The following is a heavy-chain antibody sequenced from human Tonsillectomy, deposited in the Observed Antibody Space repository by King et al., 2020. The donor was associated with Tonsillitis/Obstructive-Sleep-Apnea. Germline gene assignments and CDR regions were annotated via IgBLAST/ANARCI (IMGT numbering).Heavy chain of an antibody. V-gene: IGHV5-51*01. CDR2: SSPGNSDT. Sequence: VQLVESGAEVKKPGESLRISCKGSGYSFTSYWIAWVRQMPGMGLEWMGISSPGNSDTRYSPSFKGQFTISAAKSISTAYLQWSSLKASDTAMYYCARLRPDYYYYYMDVWGKGTTVTVSS. CDR1: GYSFTSYW. J-gene: IGHJ6*03. CDR3: ARLRPDYYYYYMDV.